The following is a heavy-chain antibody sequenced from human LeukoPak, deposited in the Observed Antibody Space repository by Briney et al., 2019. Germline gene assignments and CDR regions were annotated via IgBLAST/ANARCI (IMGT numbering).Heavy chain of an antibody. CDR3: ARHSRSGYIGYENAFDI. J-gene: IGHJ3*02. Sequence: PETLSLTCTVSGDSISSSSYCWDWIRQPLGKGLEWIGNIYNSANTHYNPSLKTRITMSVDTSKNQFSLKLNSVTAADTGIYYCARHSRSGYIGYENAFDIWGQGTMVTVSS. D-gene: IGHD5-12*01. CDR2: IYNSANT. V-gene: IGHV4-39*01. CDR1: GDSISSSSYC.